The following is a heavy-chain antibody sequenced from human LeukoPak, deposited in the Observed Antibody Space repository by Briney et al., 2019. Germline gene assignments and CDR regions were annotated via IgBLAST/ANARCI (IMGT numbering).Heavy chain of an antibody. CDR2: IWYDGSNK. Sequence: GRSLRLSCAASGFTFSSYGMHWVRQAPGKGLEWVAVIWYDGSNKYYADSVKGRFTISRDNSKNTLYLQMNSLRAEDTAVYYCAKSGGVTIFRGGFDYWGQGTLVTVSS. CDR3: AKSGGVTIFRGGFDY. D-gene: IGHD3-9*01. J-gene: IGHJ4*02. CDR1: GFTFSSYG. V-gene: IGHV3-33*06.